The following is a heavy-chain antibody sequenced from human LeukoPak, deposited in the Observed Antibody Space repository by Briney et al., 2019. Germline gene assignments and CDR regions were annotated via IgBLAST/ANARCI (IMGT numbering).Heavy chain of an antibody. D-gene: IGHD2-2*01. Sequence: GGSLRLSCAASGFTVSSNYMSWVRQAPGKGLEWVSVIYSGGSTYYADSVKGRFTISRDNSKNTLYLQMYSLRAEDTAVYYCARVEEYCSSTSCDDAFDIWGQGTMVTVSS. CDR2: IYSGGST. V-gene: IGHV3-53*01. J-gene: IGHJ3*02. CDR1: GFTVSSNY. CDR3: ARVEEYCSSTSCDDAFDI.